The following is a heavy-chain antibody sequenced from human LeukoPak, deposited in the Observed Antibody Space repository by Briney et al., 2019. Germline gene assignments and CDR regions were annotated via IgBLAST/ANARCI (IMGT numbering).Heavy chain of an antibody. D-gene: IGHD2-15*01. CDR1: GFTFSSYG. CDR2: IRYDGSNK. V-gene: IGHV3-30*02. J-gene: IGHJ4*02. Sequence: GGSLRLSCAASGFTFSSYGMHWVRQAPGKGLEWVAFIRYDGSNKYYADSVKGRFTISRDNSKNTLYLQMNSLRAEDTAVYYCAHFVYCSGGSCDWGEGTLVTVSS. CDR3: AHFVYCSGGSCD.